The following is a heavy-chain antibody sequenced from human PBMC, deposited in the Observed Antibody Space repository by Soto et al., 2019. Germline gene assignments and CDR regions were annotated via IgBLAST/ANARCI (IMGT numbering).Heavy chain of an antibody. CDR3: RTQWLD. V-gene: IGHV3-15*01. D-gene: IGHD6-19*01. Sequence: EVQLVESGGDLVKPGGSLRLSCAASGFTFSDAWMSWVRQAPGKGLEWVGLIKKKTDGGTTEYAAPVKGRFTISRDDSKNTLYLQMSSLKTEDTAVYYCRTQWLDWGQGTLVTVSS. CDR2: IKKKTDGGTT. CDR1: GFTFSDAW. J-gene: IGHJ4*02.